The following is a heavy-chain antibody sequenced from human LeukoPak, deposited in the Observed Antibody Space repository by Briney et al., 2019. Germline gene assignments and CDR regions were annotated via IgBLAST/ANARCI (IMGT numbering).Heavy chain of an antibody. Sequence: GGSLRLSCAASGFTFSSYAMSWVRQAPGKGLEWVSAISGSGGSTYYADSVKGRFTISRDNSKNTLYLQMNSLRAEDTAVYYCARIGSGYSWGYWGQGTLVTVSS. D-gene: IGHD6-13*01. CDR3: ARIGSGYSWGY. CDR2: ISGSGGST. CDR1: GFTFSSYA. J-gene: IGHJ4*02. V-gene: IGHV3-23*01.